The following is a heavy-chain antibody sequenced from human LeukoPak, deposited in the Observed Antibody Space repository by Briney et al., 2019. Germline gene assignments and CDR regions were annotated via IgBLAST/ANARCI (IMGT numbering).Heavy chain of an antibody. CDR1: GFTFSDYY. CDR2: ISSGGSNT. D-gene: IGHD5-18*01. CDR3: AREDTAMVDAFDI. Sequence: GGSLRLSCAGSGFTFSDYYLTWIRQAPGKGLEWVSYISSGGSNTYYADSVKGRFTISGDNSKNTLYLQMNSLRAEDTAVYYCAREDTAMVDAFDIWGQGTMVTVSS. V-gene: IGHV3-11*01. J-gene: IGHJ3*02.